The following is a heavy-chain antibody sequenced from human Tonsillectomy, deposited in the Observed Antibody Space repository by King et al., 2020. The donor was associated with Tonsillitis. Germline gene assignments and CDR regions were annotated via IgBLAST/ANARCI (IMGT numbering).Heavy chain of an antibody. J-gene: IGHJ6*03. CDR3: AQQLVPHYYMDV. CDR2: TYYRYKWYN. CDR1: GDSVSSNTAT. Sequence: VQLQQSGPGLVKPSQTLSLTCAISGDSVSSNTATWNWIRQSPSRGLEWLGRTYYRYKWYNDYAGSVKSRISINPDTSKNQFSLHLNSVTPEDTAVYFCAQQLVPHYYMDVWGKGTTVTVSS. D-gene: IGHD6-13*01. V-gene: IGHV6-1*01.